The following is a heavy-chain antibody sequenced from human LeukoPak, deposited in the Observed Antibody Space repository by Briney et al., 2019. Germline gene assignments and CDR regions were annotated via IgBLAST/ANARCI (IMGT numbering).Heavy chain of an antibody. J-gene: IGHJ3*02. D-gene: IGHD1-26*01. Sequence: GASVKVSCKVSGYTLTELSMHWVRQAPGQGLEWMGWINPNSGGTNYAQKFQGRVTMTRDTSISTAYIELSRLRSDDTAIYYCARPDSGSYFVSFDIWGQGTMVTVSS. CDR3: ARPDSGSYFVSFDI. CDR1: GYTLTELS. V-gene: IGHV1-2*02. CDR2: INPNSGGT.